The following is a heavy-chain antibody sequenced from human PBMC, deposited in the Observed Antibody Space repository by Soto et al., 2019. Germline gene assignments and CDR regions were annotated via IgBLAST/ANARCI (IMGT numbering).Heavy chain of an antibody. Sequence: EASVKVSCKASGYSFTNYDISWVRQAPGQGLQWMGWISPYNGDTNYAQKLQGRVTMTTDTSTSTAYMELRSLRSDDTAVYYCARYCSSTSCDHSFDYWGQGPLITFS. D-gene: IGHD2-2*01. CDR2: ISPYNGDT. V-gene: IGHV1-18*01. J-gene: IGHJ4*02. CDR3: ARYCSSTSCDHSFDY. CDR1: GYSFTNYD.